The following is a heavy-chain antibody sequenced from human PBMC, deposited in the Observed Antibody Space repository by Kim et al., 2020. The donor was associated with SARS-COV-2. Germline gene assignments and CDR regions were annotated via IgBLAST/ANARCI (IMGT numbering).Heavy chain of an antibody. V-gene: IGHV1-2*05. Sequence: ASVKVSCKASGYTFTGYYIHWVRQGPGQGLEWMGRINPESGGTNLAQRFQSRVTMTRDTSINTAYMEVTTLTPDDTVVYYCARGSYHDGLDFWGQGTMV. D-gene: IGHD3-10*01. CDR3: ARGSYHDGLDF. CDR1: GYTFTGYY. J-gene: IGHJ3*01. CDR2: INPESGGT.